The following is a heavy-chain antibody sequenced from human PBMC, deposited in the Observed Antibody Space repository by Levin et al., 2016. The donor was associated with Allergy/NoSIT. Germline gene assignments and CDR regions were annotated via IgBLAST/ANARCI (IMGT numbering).Heavy chain of an antibody. CDR3: ASQRAYSSGWYQFDY. CDR1: GFTFSSYA. J-gene: IGHJ4*02. Sequence: GESLKISCAASGFTFSSYAMSWVRQAPGKGLEWVSAISGSGGSTYYADSVKGRFTISRDNSKNTLYLQMNSLRAEDTAVYYCASQRAYSSGWYQFDYWGQGTLVTVSS. CDR2: ISGSGGST. V-gene: IGHV3-23*01. D-gene: IGHD6-19*01.